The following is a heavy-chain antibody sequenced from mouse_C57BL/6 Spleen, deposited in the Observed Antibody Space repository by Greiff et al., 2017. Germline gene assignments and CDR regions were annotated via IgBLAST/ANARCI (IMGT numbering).Heavy chain of an antibody. Sequence: VQLKQSGPELVKPGASVKMSCKASGYTFTDYNMHWVKQSHGKSLEWIGYINPNNGGTSYNQKFKGKATLTVNKSSSTAYMELRSLTSENSAVYYCARGGPLYYAMDYWGQGTSVTVSS. CDR2: INPNNGGT. V-gene: IGHV1-22*01. CDR1: GYTFTDYN. CDR3: ARGGPLYYAMDY. J-gene: IGHJ4*01.